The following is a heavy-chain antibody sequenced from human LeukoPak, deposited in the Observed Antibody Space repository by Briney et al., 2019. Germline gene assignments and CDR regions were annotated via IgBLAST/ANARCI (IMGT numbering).Heavy chain of an antibody. CDR3: AREDYGGINDAFDI. CDR1: GYTFTNYW. CDR2: IYPDDSDT. J-gene: IGHJ3*02. Sequence: GESLKISCKASGYTFTNYWIGWVRQMPGKGLECMGIIYPDDSDTRYSPSFEGQVTISADKSISTAYLQWSSLKASDTAMYYCAREDYGGINDAFDIWGQGTMVTVSS. V-gene: IGHV5-51*01. D-gene: IGHD4-23*01.